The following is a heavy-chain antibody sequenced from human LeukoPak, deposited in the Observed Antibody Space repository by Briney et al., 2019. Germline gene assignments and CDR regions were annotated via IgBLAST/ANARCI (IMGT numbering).Heavy chain of an antibody. Sequence: PGGSLRLSYAASGFTFSSYGMHWVRQAPGKGLEWVAVISYDGSNKYYADSVKGRFTISRDNSKNTLYLQMNSLRAEDTAVYYCAKEKKYYYDSTGYPGYDYWGQGTLVTVSS. CDR3: AKEKKYYYDSTGYPGYDY. V-gene: IGHV3-30*18. CDR2: ISYDGSNK. CDR1: GFTFSSYG. J-gene: IGHJ4*02. D-gene: IGHD3-22*01.